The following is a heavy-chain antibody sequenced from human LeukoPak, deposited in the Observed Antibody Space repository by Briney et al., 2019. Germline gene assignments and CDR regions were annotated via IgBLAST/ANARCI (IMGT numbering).Heavy chain of an antibody. D-gene: IGHD6-19*01. V-gene: IGHV1-18*01. J-gene: IGHJ5*02. Sequence: ASVKVSCKASGYTFTSYGISWVRQAPGQGLEGMGWISAYNGNTNYAQKLQGRVTMTTDTSTSTAYMELRSLRSDDTGVYYCARDTQPRMTSVAGYNWFDPWGQGTLVTVSS. CDR2: ISAYNGNT. CDR1: GYTFTSYG. CDR3: ARDTQPRMTSVAGYNWFDP.